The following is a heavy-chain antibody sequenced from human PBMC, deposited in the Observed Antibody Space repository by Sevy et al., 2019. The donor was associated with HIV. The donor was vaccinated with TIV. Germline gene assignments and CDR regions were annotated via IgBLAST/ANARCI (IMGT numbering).Heavy chain of an antibody. CDR3: ARGVDSSGH. J-gene: IGHJ4*02. Sequence: SETLSLTCTVSGGSISSYYWSWIRQPPGKGLEWIGYIYYSGSTNYNPSLKSRVTISVDTSKNQFSRRLSSVTAADTAVYYCARGVDSSGHWGQGTLVTVSS. D-gene: IGHD3-22*01. V-gene: IGHV4-59*01. CDR1: GGSISSYY. CDR2: IYYSGST.